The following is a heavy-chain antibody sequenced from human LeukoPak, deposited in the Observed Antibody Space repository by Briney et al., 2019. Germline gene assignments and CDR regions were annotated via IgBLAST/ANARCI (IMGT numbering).Heavy chain of an antibody. CDR1: GFTFSSYA. J-gene: IGHJ4*02. Sequence: PGGSLRPSCAASGFTFSSYAMHWVRQTPGKGLEWVAVISYDGSNKYYADSVKGRFTISRDNSKNTLYLQMNSLRAEDTAVYYCAVGRQWLVPDYFDYWGQGTLVTVSS. V-gene: IGHV3-30-3*01. CDR2: ISYDGSNK. D-gene: IGHD6-19*01. CDR3: AVGRQWLVPDYFDY.